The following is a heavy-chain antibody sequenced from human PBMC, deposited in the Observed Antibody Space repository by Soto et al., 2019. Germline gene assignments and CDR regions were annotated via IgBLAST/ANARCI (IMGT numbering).Heavy chain of an antibody. CDR1: GFTFSSYA. CDR3: AKGLLEIVATMGFFPFDY. J-gene: IGHJ4*02. CDR2: ISGSGGST. V-gene: IGHV3-23*01. D-gene: IGHD5-12*01. Sequence: EVQLLESGGGLVQPGGSLRLSCAASGFTFSSYAMSWVRQAPGKGLEWVSAISGSGGSTYYADSVKGRFTISRDNSKNTLYLQMNSLRAEDTAVYYCAKGLLEIVATMGFFPFDYWGQGTLVTVSS.